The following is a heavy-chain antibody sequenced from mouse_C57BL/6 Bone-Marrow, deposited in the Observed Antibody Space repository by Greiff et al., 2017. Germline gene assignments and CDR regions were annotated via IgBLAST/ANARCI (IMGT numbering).Heavy chain of an antibody. CDR1: GYTFTSYD. CDR2: IYPRDGST. J-gene: IGHJ1*03. CDR3: ASGPLVGSSDV. D-gene: IGHD1-1*01. V-gene: IGHV1-85*01. Sequence: VQLVESGPELVKPGASVKLSCKASGYTFTSYDINWVKQRPGQGLEWIGWIYPRDGSTKYNEKFKGKATLTVDTSSSTAYMELHSLTSEDSAVYFGASGPLVGSSDVWGTGTTVTVSS.